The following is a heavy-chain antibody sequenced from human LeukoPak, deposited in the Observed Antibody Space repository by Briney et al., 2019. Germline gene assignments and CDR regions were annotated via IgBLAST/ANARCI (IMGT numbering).Heavy chain of an antibody. J-gene: IGHJ3*02. CDR3: ARVGATRIDAFDI. Sequence: SETLSLTCTASGGSISNYYWSWIRQSAGKGLEWIGRIYTSGSTKYNPSLKSRVTMSEDTSKNQFSLKLSSVTAADTAVYYCARVGATRIDAFDIWGQGTMVTVSS. CDR1: GGSISNYY. CDR2: IYTSGST. V-gene: IGHV4-4*07. D-gene: IGHD1-26*01.